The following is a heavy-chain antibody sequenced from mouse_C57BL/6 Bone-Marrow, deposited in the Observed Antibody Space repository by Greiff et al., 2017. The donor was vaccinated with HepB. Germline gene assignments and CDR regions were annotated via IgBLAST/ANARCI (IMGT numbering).Heavy chain of an antibody. V-gene: IGHV1-69*01. D-gene: IGHD1-1*01. Sequence: QVQLQQPGAELVMPGASVKLSCKASGYTFTSYWMHWVKQRPGQGLEWIGEIDPSDSYTNYNQKFKGKSTLTVDKSSSTAYMQLSSLTSEDSAVYYCARSVITTVVYWYFDLWGTGTTVTVSS. J-gene: IGHJ1*03. CDR1: GYTFTSYW. CDR2: IDPSDSYT. CDR3: ARSVITTVVYWYFDL.